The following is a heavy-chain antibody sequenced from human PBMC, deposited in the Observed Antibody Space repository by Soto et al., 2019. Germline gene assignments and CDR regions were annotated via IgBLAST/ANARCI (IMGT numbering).Heavy chain of an antibody. Sequence: GGSLRLSCAASGFTVANYVMSWVRQAPGKGLEWVSAVSGSGDNTYYADSVKGRFTISRDNSMNTLYLQMYSLRAEDTAVYYCSKSYSSSWYELFNWFDPWGQGTLVTVSS. J-gene: IGHJ5*02. CDR1: GFTVANYV. V-gene: IGHV3-23*01. CDR2: VSGSGDNT. CDR3: SKSYSSSWYELFNWFDP. D-gene: IGHD6-13*01.